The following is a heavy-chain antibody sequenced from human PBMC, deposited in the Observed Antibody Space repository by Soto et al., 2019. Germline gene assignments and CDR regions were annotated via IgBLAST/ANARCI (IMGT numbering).Heavy chain of an antibody. J-gene: IGHJ6*03. CDR3: AKLHLYYYYYYMDV. CDR2: ISGSGGST. V-gene: IGHV3-23*01. CDR1: GFTFSSYA. Sequence: PGGSLRLSCAASGFTFSSYAMSWVRQAPGKGLEWVSAISGSGGSTYYADSVKGRFTISRDNSKNTPYLQMNSLRAEDTAVYYCAKLHLYYYYYYMDVWGKGTTVTVSS.